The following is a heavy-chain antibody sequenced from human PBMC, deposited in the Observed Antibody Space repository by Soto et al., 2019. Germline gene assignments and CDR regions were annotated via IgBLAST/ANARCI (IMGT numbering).Heavy chain of an antibody. CDR3: AKAQSSIFRSGSGMDV. CDR1: GFTFRNFV. CDR2: ISYAGNNI. Sequence: GGSLRLSCAASGFTFRNFVMHWVRQAPGKGLEWVAVISYAGNNIYYADSVKGRFTISRDNSGSTLYLEMSSLRGEDTAVYYCAKAQSSIFRSGSGMDVWGQGTTVTVSS. J-gene: IGHJ6*02. V-gene: IGHV3-30*18. D-gene: IGHD3-3*01.